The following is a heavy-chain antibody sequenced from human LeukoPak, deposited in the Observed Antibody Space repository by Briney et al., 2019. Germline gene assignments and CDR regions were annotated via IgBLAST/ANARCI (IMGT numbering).Heavy chain of an antibody. J-gene: IGHJ6*03. CDR3: VRGTYHAYYMDV. D-gene: IGHD3-16*01. Sequence: ADSVKGRFTISRDNAKNTVYLQTSSLTAEDTAVYYCVRGTYHAYYMDVWGKRTTVTVSS. V-gene: IGHV3-74*01.